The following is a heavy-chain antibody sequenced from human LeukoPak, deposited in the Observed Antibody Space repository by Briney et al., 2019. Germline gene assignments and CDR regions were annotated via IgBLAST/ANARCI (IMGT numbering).Heavy chain of an antibody. D-gene: IGHD6-19*01. Sequence: GGSLRLSCAASGFTFSSYSMNWVRQAPGKGLEWVSSITSSSSYIYYADSVKGRFTISRDNAKNSLYLQMNSLRAEDTAVYYCARGGVYSSGWYVDYWGQGTLVTVSS. J-gene: IGHJ4*02. CDR3: ARGGVYSSGWYVDY. V-gene: IGHV3-21*01. CDR2: ITSSSSYI. CDR1: GFTFSSYS.